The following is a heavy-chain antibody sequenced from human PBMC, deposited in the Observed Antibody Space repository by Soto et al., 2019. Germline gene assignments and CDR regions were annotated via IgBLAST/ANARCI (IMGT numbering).Heavy chain of an antibody. J-gene: IGHJ3*02. CDR1: GDSINNYS. CDR2: IYYSGST. D-gene: IGHD3-9*01. CDR3: ARHHGDILTGYYAFDI. Sequence: SETLSLTCAVSGDSINNYSRSWIRQPPGKGLEWIGYIYYSGSTNYNPSLKSRVTISVDTSKNQFSLKLSSVTAADTAVYYCARHHGDILTGYYAFDIWGQGTMVTVSS. V-gene: IGHV4-59*08.